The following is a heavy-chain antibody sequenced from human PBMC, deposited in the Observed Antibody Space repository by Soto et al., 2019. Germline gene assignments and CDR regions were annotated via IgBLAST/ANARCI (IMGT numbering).Heavy chain of an antibody. CDR3: AKDPAGVTHFDY. V-gene: IGHV3-23*01. Sequence: GGSLRLSCAASGFTFSSYAMSWVRQAPGKWLEWVSAISGSGGSTYYADSVKGRFTISRDNSKNTLYLQMNSLRAEDTAVYYCAKDPAGVTHFDYWGQGTLVTVSS. J-gene: IGHJ4*02. D-gene: IGHD2-21*02. CDR2: ISGSGGST. CDR1: GFTFSSYA.